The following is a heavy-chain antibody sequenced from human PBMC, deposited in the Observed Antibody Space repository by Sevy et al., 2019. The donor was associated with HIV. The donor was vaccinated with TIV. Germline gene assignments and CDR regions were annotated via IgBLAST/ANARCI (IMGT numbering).Heavy chain of an antibody. V-gene: IGHV4-34*01. CDR3: ARSIASVLPGPLGLFFRVYSNWFGP. D-gene: IGHD6-13*01. CDR1: GGSFSDYY. CDR2: ISHIGST. Sequence: SETLSLTCAVYGGSFSDYYWSWIRQPPGGGLEWIGEISHIGSTNYNPSLKSRVPMSLDTSTTQFSLKLKSMTAADTAVYYCARSIASVLPGPLGLFFRVYSNWFGPWGQGTLVTVSS. J-gene: IGHJ5*02.